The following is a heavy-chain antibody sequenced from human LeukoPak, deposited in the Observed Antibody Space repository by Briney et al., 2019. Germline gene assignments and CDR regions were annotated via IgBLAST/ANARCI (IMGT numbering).Heavy chain of an antibody. D-gene: IGHD6-25*01. Sequence: ASVKVSCKASGYTFTGYYMHWVRQAPGQGLQWMGWINPNSGNTHYSQKFQDRVTMTRDTSISTAYMELNSLRSDDTAVYYCAREGAAAEDVNWFDPWGQGTLVTVSS. CDR1: GYTFTGYY. CDR3: AREGAAAEDVNWFDP. CDR2: INPNSGNT. V-gene: IGHV1-2*02. J-gene: IGHJ5*02.